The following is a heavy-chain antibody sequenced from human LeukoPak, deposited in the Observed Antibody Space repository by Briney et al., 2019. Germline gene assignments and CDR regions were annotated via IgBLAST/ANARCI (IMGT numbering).Heavy chain of an antibody. D-gene: IGHD2-21*02. J-gene: IGHJ4*01. CDR2: ISFDGSNK. CDR3: SIYPRSLLH. V-gene: IGHV3-30*04. CDR1: GFTFSTYA. Sequence: PGRSLRLSCAASGFTFSTYAIHWVRQAPGKGLEWVAVISFDGSNKYYADSVKGRFTISRDNSKNSLYLQMNSLRPEDTALYYCSIYPRSLLHWGHGTLVTVSS.